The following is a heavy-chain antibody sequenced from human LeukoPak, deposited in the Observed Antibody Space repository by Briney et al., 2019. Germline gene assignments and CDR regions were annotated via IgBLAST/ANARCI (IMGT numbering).Heavy chain of an antibody. CDR1: GGSISSGGYY. J-gene: IGHJ6*02. Sequence: SQTLSLTCTVSGGSISSGGYYWSWIRQHPGKGLEWIGYIYYSGSTYYNLSLKSRVTISVDTSKNQFSLKLSSVTAADTAVYYCARDSAVPGTGMDVWGQGTTVTVSS. V-gene: IGHV4-31*03. D-gene: IGHD2-2*01. CDR2: IYYSGST. CDR3: ARDSAVPGTGMDV.